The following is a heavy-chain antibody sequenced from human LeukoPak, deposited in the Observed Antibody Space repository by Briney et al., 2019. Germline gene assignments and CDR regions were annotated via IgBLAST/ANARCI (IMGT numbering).Heavy chain of an antibody. CDR3: ARGGVDIVATIQSYYYYGMDV. CDR2: INHSGST. D-gene: IGHD5-12*01. J-gene: IGHJ6*02. V-gene: IGHV4-34*01. Sequence: SSETMSLTCAVYGGSFSGYYWSWIRQPPGKGLGWIGEINHSGSTNYNPSLKSRVTISVDTSKNQFSLKLSSVTAADTAVYYCARGGVDIVATIQSYYYYGMDVWGQGNTGSVSS. CDR1: GGSFSGYY.